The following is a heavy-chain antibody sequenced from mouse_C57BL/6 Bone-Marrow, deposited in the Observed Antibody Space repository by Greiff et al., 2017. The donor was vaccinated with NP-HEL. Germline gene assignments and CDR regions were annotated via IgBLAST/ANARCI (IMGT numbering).Heavy chain of an antibody. J-gene: IGHJ4*01. Sequence: QVQLQQPGAELVRPGSSVKLSCKASGYTFTSYWMHWVKQRPIQGLEWIGNIDPSDSETHYNQKFKDKATLTVDKSSSTAYMQLSSLTSEDSAVYYCARGAQATYYYAMDYWGQGTSVTVSS. CDR2: IDPSDSET. V-gene: IGHV1-52*01. CDR1: GYTFTSYW. D-gene: IGHD3-2*02. CDR3: ARGAQATYYYAMDY.